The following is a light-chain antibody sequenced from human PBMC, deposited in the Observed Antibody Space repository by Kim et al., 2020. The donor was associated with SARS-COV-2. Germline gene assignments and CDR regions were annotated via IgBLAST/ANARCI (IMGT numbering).Light chain of an antibody. V-gene: IGKV3-11*01. CDR1: QSISNY. CDR3: QQRSNWPPIT. J-gene: IGKJ3*01. Sequence: SPGESATLSCRANQSISNYYAWYQQQHGQPPRILIYDAASRATGIPARFSGSGSGPDFSLLIISLEPEDFALYYCQQRSNWPPITFGPGTKVDIK. CDR2: DAA.